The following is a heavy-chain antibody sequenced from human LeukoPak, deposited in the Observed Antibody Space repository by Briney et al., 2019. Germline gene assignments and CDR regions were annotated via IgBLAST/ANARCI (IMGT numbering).Heavy chain of an antibody. CDR2: IRSKANSYAT. Sequence: GGSLRLSCAASGCTFSGSAMHWVRQASGKGLEWVGRIRSKANSYATAYAASAKGRFTISRDDSKNTAYLQMNSLKTEDTAVYYCTIPEYSSSSPFDYWGQGTLVTVSS. V-gene: IGHV3-73*01. CDR3: TIPEYSSSSPFDY. D-gene: IGHD6-6*01. J-gene: IGHJ4*02. CDR1: GCTFSGSA.